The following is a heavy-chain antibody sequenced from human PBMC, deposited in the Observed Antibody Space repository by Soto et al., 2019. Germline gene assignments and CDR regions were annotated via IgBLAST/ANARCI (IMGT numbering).Heavy chain of an antibody. V-gene: IGHV4-31*03. Sequence: QVHLQESGPGLVKPSQTLSLTCTVSGGSISSGVYYWSWIRQHPGKGMEWIGYIYYSGSTYYNPSLNSRLTSSVDTSNNRFSLKLSSVTAAHTAVYYCARGKMWFDYWGQGTLVTVSS. D-gene: IGHD3-10*01. CDR2: IYYSGST. CDR1: GGSISSGVYY. J-gene: IGHJ5*01. CDR3: ARGKMWFDY.